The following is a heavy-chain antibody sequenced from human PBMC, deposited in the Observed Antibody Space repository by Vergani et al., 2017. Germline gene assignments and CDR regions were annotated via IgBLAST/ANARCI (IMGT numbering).Heavy chain of an antibody. Sequence: QVQLQESGPGLVKPSQTLSLTCTVSGGSISSGGYYWSWIRQHPGKGLEWIGYIYYSGSTYYNPSLKSRVTISVDTSKNQFSLKLSSVTAADTAVYYCARDGGVEYSSDGRAGDFDYWGQGTLVTVSS. D-gene: IGHD6-6*01. CDR2: IYYSGST. J-gene: IGHJ4*02. CDR3: ARDGGVEYSSDGRAGDFDY. V-gene: IGHV4-31*03. CDR1: GGSISSGGYY.